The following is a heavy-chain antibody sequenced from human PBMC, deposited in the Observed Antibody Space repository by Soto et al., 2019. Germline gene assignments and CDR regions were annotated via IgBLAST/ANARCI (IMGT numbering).Heavy chain of an antibody. CDR2: ISSTGASI. CDR3: ARARIGAAGTKYYFDY. Sequence: EVQLAESGGGLVQPGGSLRLSCAASGFTFSNFAVHWVRQAPGKGPEFVSGISSTGASIFYADSVKGRVTISRDNSKNTVNLQMGSLKLEDTAVYYCARARIGAAGTKYYFDYWGRGTLVTVSS. CDR1: GFTFSNFA. D-gene: IGHD6-13*01. V-gene: IGHV3-64*07. J-gene: IGHJ4*02.